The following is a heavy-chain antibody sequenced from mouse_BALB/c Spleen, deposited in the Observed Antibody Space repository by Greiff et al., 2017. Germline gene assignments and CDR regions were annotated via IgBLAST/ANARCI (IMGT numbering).Heavy chain of an antibody. CDR3: ARGVYYYSSAGYFDY. D-gene: IGHD1-1*01. J-gene: IGHJ2*01. CDR1: GYTFTSYV. V-gene: IGHV1-14*01. Sequence: VQLQQSGPELVKPGASVKMSCKASGYTFTSYVMHWVKQKPGQGLEWIGYINPYNDGTKYNEKFKGKATLTSDKSSSTAYMELSSLTSEDSAVYYGARGVYYYSSAGYFDYWGQGTTLTVSS. CDR2: INPYNDGT.